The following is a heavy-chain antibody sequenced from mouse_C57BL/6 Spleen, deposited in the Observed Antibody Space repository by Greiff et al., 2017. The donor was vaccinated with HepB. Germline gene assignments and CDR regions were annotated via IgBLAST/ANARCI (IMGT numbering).Heavy chain of an antibody. J-gene: IGHJ2*01. CDR3: ARETVLEGY. CDR1: GYAFSSSW. D-gene: IGHD3-2*01. Sequence: VQLQQSGPELVKPGASVKISCQASGYAFSSSWMNWVKQRPGKGREWIGRIYPGDGDTNYNGKFKGKATLTADKSSSTVYMQLSSLTSEDSAVDSGARETVLEGYWGQGTTLTVSS. V-gene: IGHV1-82*01. CDR2: IYPGDGDT.